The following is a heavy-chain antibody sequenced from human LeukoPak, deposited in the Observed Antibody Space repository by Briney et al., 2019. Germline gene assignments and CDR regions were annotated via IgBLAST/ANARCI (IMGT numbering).Heavy chain of an antibody. Sequence: GGSLRLSCAASGFTFSSYNMNWVRQAPGKGLEWVSYISTSSNTIYYADSVKGRFTISRDNAKNSLYLQMNDLRAEDTAVYYCARDATMVRGVIITWGQGTLVTVSS. CDR1: GFTFSSYN. CDR3: ARDATMVRGVIIT. J-gene: IGHJ4*02. V-gene: IGHV3-48*01. CDR2: ISTSSNTI. D-gene: IGHD3-10*01.